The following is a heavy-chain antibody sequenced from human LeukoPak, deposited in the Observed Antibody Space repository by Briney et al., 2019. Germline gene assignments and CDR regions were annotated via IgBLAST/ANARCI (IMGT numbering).Heavy chain of an antibody. CDR2: INPNSGGT. CDR1: GFTFTSSA. Sequence: PGTSVKVSCKASGFTFTSSAMQWVRQAPGQGLEWMGWINPNSGGTNYAQKFQGRVTMTRDTSISIAYMELSRLRSDDTAVYYCASGAYCSSTSCYNFGYFQHWGQGTLVTVSS. J-gene: IGHJ1*01. D-gene: IGHD2-2*02. V-gene: IGHV1-2*02. CDR3: ASGAYCSSTSCYNFGYFQH.